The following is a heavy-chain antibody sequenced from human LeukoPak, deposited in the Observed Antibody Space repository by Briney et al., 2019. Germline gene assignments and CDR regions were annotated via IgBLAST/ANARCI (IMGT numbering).Heavy chain of an antibody. D-gene: IGHD3-9*01. Sequence: GASVKVSCKASGYTFTTYGISGVRQAPGQGLEWMGWISAYNGNTKYAQKLQGRVTMTPDTSTSTAYMELRSLRSDDTAMYYCARRHYDVLTGYYLFDNWGQGPLVTVSS. CDR1: GYTFTTYG. CDR2: ISAYNGNT. V-gene: IGHV1-18*01. J-gene: IGHJ4*02. CDR3: ARRHYDVLTGYYLFDN.